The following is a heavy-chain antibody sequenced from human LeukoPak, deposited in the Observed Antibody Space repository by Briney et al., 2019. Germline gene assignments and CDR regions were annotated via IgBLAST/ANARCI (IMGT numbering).Heavy chain of an antibody. CDR3: ARGGSFLIAARRKDY. CDR2: MNPNSGNT. V-gene: IGHV1-8*02. J-gene: IGHJ4*02. D-gene: IGHD6-6*01. Sequence: ASVKVSCKASGGTFSSYAINWVRQATGQGLEWMGWMNPNSGNTGYAQKFQGRVTMTRNTSISTAYMELSSLRSEDTAVYYCARGGSFLIAARRKDYWGQGTLVTVSS. CDR1: GGTFSSYA.